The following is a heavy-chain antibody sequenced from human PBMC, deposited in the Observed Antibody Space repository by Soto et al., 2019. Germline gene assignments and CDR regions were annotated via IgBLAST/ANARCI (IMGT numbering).Heavy chain of an antibody. V-gene: IGHV3-48*01. CDR1: GFTFSSYS. CDR3: AGHPERIAEIGGFDP. Sequence: EVQLVESGGGLVQPGGSLRLSCAASGFTFSSYSMNWVRQAPGKGLEWVSYISSSSSTIYYADSVKGRFTISRDNAKNSLYLQMNSLRAEDTAVYSCAGHPERIAEIGGFDPWGQGTLVTVSS. CDR2: ISSSSSTI. J-gene: IGHJ5*02. D-gene: IGHD6-13*01.